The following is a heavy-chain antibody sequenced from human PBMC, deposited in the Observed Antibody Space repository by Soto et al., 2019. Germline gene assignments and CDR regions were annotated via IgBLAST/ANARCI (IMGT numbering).Heavy chain of an antibody. D-gene: IGHD6-13*01. CDR1: GFTVRSNY. J-gene: IGHJ4*02. Sequence: PGGSLRLSCAASGFTVRSNYMTWVRQAPGKGLEWVSVIYSGGSAYYANSVKGRFTISRDNSKNTVYLQMNSLRAEDTAVYYCARDPWSDSSSWYSIGYFDYWGQGILVTVSS. CDR3: ARDPWSDSSSWYSIGYFDY. CDR2: IYSGGSA. V-gene: IGHV3-66*01.